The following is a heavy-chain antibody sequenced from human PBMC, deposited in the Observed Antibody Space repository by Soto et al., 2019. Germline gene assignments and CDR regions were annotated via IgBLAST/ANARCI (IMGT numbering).Heavy chain of an antibody. Sequence: SVKVSCKASGGTFSSYAISFVRQPPRQELEWMGGIIPIFGTTNYAQKFQGRVTIPADESTSTAYMELSSLRSEDTAVYYCARPNPQLDQICYSYYGIDVCGQGTTGTVSS. D-gene: IGHD5-18*01. CDR2: IIPIFGTT. J-gene: IGHJ6*02. CDR1: GGTFSSYA. V-gene: IGHV1-69*13. CDR3: ARPNPQLDQICYSYYGIDV.